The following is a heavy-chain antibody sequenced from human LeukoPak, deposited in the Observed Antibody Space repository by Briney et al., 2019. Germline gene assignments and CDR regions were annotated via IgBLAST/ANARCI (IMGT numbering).Heavy chain of an antibody. CDR2: IKQDGRGK. CDR1: GFTFSRYW. Sequence: GGSLRLSCAASGFTFSRYWMSWVRQAPGKGLEWVANIKQDGRGKYYVDSVKGRFTISRDNAKNSLYLQMNSLRAEDTAVYYCARDRDCSGGSCYSGYFDYWGQGTLVTVSS. V-gene: IGHV3-7*01. D-gene: IGHD2-15*01. CDR3: ARDRDCSGGSCYSGYFDY. J-gene: IGHJ4*02.